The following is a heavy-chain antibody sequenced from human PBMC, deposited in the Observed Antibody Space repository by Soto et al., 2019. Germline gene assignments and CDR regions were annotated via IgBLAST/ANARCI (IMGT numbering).Heavy chain of an antibody. CDR1: GFTIRDYY. V-gene: IGHV3-11*01. CDR3: ARAVNWNEFDP. J-gene: IGHJ5*02. Sequence: GGSLRLSCAASGFTIRDYYMSWIRQAPGKGLEWVSYIHSSGATIYYADSVKGRFTISRDNAKNSLYLQMNSLRAEDTAVYYCARAVNWNEFDPWGQGTLVTVSS. CDR2: IHSSGATI. D-gene: IGHD1-1*01.